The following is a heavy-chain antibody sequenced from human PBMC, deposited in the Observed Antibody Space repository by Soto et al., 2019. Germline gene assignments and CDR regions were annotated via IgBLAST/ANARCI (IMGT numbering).Heavy chain of an antibody. CDR2: ISGSGGST. CDR3: AKDQRGFSSTARIDY. Sequence: EVQLLESGGGLVQPGGSLRLSCAASGFTFSSYAMRWVRQAPGKGLEWVSSISGSGGSTYHADSVKGRFTISRDNSKTTLYLQMNSLRAEDTAVYYCAKDQRGFSSTARIDYWGQGTLVTLSS. V-gene: IGHV3-23*01. J-gene: IGHJ4*02. CDR1: GFTFSSYA. D-gene: IGHD6-13*01.